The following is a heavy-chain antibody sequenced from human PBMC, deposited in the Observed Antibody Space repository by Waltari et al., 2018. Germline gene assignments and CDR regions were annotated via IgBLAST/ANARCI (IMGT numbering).Heavy chain of an antibody. J-gene: IGHJ3*01. CDR1: GFTFSSYA. V-gene: IGHV1-69*06. CDR3: ARGSRITMISDAFDV. Sequence: VQLLESGGGLVQPGGSLRLSCAASGFTFSSYAMSWVRQAPGKGLEWMGGIIPVFGSTNYAQKFQGRVTITADKSTSTAYMEVSGLRSEDTAIYYCARGSRITMISDAFDVWGQGTMVTVSS. D-gene: IGHD3-22*01. CDR2: IIPVFGST.